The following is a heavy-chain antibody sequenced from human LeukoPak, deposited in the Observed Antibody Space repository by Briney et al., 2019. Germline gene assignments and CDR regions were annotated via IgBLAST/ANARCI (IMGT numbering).Heavy chain of an antibody. CDR2: INHSGST. V-gene: IGHV4-34*01. D-gene: IGHD3-10*01. CDR1: GVSFSGYY. J-gene: IGHJ6*04. CDR3: ARVRVPGSYYRPLGYYYGMDV. Sequence: PSETLSLTCAVYGVSFSGYYWSWIRQPPGKGLEWIGEINHSGSTNYNPSLKSRVTISLDTSKNQFSLKLSSVTAADTAVYYCARVRVPGSYYRPLGYYYGMDVWGKGTTVTVSS.